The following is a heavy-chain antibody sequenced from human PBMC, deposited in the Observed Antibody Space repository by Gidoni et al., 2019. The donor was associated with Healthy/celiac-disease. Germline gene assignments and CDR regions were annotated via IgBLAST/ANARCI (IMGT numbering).Heavy chain of an antibody. J-gene: IGHJ4*02. D-gene: IGHD4-4*01. V-gene: IGHV3-73*01. CDR3: TRPATVTTLDY. Sequence: FTISRDESKNTAYLQMNSLKTEDTAVYYCTRPATVTTLDYWGQGTLVTVSS.